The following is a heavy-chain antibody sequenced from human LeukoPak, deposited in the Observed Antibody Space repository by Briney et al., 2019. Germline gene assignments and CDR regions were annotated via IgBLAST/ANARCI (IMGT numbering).Heavy chain of an antibody. D-gene: IGHD2-15*01. V-gene: IGHV1-69*06. CDR3: ARGRAYCSGGSCYSDYYYYMDV. CDR2: IIPIFGTA. Sequence: GSSVKVSCKASGGTFSSYAISWVRQAPGLGLEWMGGIIPIFGTANYAQKFQGRVTITADKSTSTAYMELSSLRSEDTAVYYCARGRAYCSGGSCYSDYYYYMDVWGKGTTVTVSS. J-gene: IGHJ6*03. CDR1: GGTFSSYA.